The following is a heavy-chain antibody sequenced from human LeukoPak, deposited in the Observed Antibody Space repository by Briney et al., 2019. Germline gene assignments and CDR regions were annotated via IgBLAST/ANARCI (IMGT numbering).Heavy chain of an antibody. CDR3: ARNLAGHFGGFYFDD. CDR2: VYTSGST. Sequence: SETLSLTCAVYGGSFSGYYWSWIRQPPGKGLEWIGRVYTSGSTSYNPSLKSRVTMSVDTSKNQFSLKPSSVTAADTAVYYCARNLAGHFGGFYFDDWGQGTLVTVSS. CDR1: GGSFSGYY. D-gene: IGHD2-21*01. J-gene: IGHJ4*02. V-gene: IGHV4-59*10.